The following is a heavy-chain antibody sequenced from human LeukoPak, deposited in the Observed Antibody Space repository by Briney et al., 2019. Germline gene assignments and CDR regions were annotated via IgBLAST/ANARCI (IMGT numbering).Heavy chain of an antibody. CDR3: AKHDRDYSNYQHYFDY. Sequence: GGTLRLSCAASGFTFSSYAMSWVRQAPGKGLEWVSAISGSGGTTYYADSVKGRFTISRDDSKNTLYLQMNSLRAEDTAVYYCAKHDRDYSNYQHYFDYWGQGTLVTVSS. V-gene: IGHV3-23*01. J-gene: IGHJ4*02. D-gene: IGHD4-11*01. CDR1: GFTFSSYA. CDR2: ISGSGGTT.